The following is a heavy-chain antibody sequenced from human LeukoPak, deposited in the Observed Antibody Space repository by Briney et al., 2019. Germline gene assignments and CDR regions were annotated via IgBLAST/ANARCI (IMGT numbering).Heavy chain of an antibody. D-gene: IGHD4-23*01. V-gene: IGHV4-38-2*02. CDR2: IYHSGST. J-gene: IGHJ4*02. CDR3: ARGGPYGGNSAFDY. CDR1: GYSISSGYY. Sequence: PSETLSLTCTVSGYSISSGYYWGWIRQPPGKGLEWGGSIYHSGSTYYNPSLKSRVTISVDTSKDQFSLKLSSVTAADTAVYYCARGGPYGGNSAFDYWGQGTLVTVSS.